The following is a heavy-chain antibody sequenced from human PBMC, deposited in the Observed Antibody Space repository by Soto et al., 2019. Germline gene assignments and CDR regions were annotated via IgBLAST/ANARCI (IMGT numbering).Heavy chain of an antibody. Sequence: ASVKVSCKVSGYTLTELSMHWVRQAPGKGLEWMGGFDPEDGETNYAQKLQGRVTMTTDTSTSTAYMELRSLRSDDTAVYYCARHQNGWNWFDPWGQGTLVTVSS. D-gene: IGHD6-19*01. V-gene: IGHV1-24*01. J-gene: IGHJ5*02. CDR3: ARHQNGWNWFDP. CDR2: FDPEDGET. CDR1: GYTLTELS.